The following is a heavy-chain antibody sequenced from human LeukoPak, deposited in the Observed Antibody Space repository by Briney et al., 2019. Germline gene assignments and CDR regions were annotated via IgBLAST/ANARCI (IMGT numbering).Heavy chain of an antibody. Sequence: SVKVSCKASGGTFSSYALSWVRQAPGRGLEWMGRIIPMYDTTHYTQRFQGRVTFTADKSTGTAFMELSSLRSEDTATYYCARDYDSSGPQKNYFDFWGQGTLVTVSS. D-gene: IGHD3-22*01. V-gene: IGHV1-69*06. CDR3: ARDYDSSGPQKNYFDF. J-gene: IGHJ4*02. CDR1: GGTFSSYA. CDR2: IIPMYDTT.